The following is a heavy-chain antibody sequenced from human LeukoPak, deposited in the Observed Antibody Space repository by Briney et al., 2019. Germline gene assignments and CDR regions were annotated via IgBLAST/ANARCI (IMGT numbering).Heavy chain of an antibody. V-gene: IGHV3-30*02. CDR2: IRYDGSDE. CDR1: GFTFSSYA. D-gene: IGHD1-26*01. Sequence: GGSLRLSCAASGFTFSSYAMHWVRQAPGKGLEWVAFIRYDGSDEHYADSVKGRFTISRDNSKDTLYLQMNSLAAEDTAVYYCAKDLELAPFDYWGQGTLVTVSS. J-gene: IGHJ4*02. CDR3: AKDLELAPFDY.